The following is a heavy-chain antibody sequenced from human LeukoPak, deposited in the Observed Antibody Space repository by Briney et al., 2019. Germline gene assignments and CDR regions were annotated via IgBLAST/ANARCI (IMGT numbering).Heavy chain of an antibody. CDR3: ARLSASGIASSITIFGTGYYYYMDV. Sequence: GESLKISCKGSGYSFTNYWIGWVRQMPGKGLEWMGIIYPGDSDTRYSPSFQGQVTISADKSISTAYLQWSSLKASDTAMYYCARLSASGIASSITIFGTGYYYYMDVWGKGTTVTVSS. D-gene: IGHD3-3*01. CDR1: GYSFTNYW. J-gene: IGHJ6*03. V-gene: IGHV5-51*01. CDR2: IYPGDSDT.